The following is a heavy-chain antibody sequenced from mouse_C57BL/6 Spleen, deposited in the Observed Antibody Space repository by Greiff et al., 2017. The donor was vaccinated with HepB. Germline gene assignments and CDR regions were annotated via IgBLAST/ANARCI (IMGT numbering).Heavy chain of an antibody. Sequence: DVQLQESGPELVKPGASVKIPCKASGYTFTDYNMDWVKQSHGKSLEWIGDINPNNGGTSYNQQFKGKATLTVDKSSSTAYMELRSLTSEDTAVYYCARLDYYGSSSYFDVWGTGTTVTVSS. CDR3: ARLDYYGSSSYFDV. CDR2: INPNNGGT. J-gene: IGHJ1*03. CDR1: GYTFTDYN. D-gene: IGHD1-1*01. V-gene: IGHV1-18*01.